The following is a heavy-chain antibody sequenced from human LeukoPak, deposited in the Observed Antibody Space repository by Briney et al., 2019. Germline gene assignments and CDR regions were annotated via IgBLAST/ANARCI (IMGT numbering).Heavy chain of an antibody. Sequence: GGSLRLSCAASGFTVSSNYMSWVRQAPGKGLEWVSVIYSGGSTYYADSVKGRFTISRDNSKNTLYLQMNSLRAEDTAVYYCAKDLRVYSGSYPDAFDIWGQGTMVTVSS. J-gene: IGHJ3*02. D-gene: IGHD1-26*01. CDR2: IYSGGST. CDR3: AKDLRVYSGSYPDAFDI. CDR1: GFTVSSNY. V-gene: IGHV3-53*01.